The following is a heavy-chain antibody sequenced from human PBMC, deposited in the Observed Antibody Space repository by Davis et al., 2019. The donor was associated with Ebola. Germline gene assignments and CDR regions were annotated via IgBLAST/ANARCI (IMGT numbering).Heavy chain of an antibody. CDR2: INPSGGST. CDR3: ARDKRAAAGTNWFDP. D-gene: IGHD6-13*01. V-gene: IGHV1-46*03. CDR1: GYTFTSYY. Sequence: AASVKVSCKASGYTFTSYYMHWVRQAPGQGLEWMGIINPSGGSTSYAQKFQGSVTVTRDTSTGTVYMELSSLRSEDTAVYYCARDKRAAAGTNWFDPWGQGTLVTVSS. J-gene: IGHJ5*02.